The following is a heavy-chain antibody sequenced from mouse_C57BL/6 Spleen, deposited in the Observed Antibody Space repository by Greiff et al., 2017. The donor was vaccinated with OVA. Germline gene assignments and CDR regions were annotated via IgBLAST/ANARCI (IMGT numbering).Heavy chain of an antibody. V-gene: IGHV1-82*01. CDR1: GYAFSSSW. CDR3: ARQLGRDFDY. D-gene: IGHD4-1*02. CDR2: IYPGDGDT. J-gene: IGHJ2*01. Sequence: QLQQSGPELVKPGASVKISCKASGYAFSSSWMNWVKQRPGKGLEWIGRIYPGDGDTNYNGKFKGKATLTADKSSSTAYMQLSSLTSEDSAVYFCARQLGRDFDYWGQGTTLTVSS.